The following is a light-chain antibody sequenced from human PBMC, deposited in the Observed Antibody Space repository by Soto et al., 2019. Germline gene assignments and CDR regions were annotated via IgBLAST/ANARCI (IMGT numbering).Light chain of an antibody. J-gene: IGKJ2*01. CDR1: QSVSSN. V-gene: IGKV3-11*01. CDR3: QQRSNWPPYT. CDR2: DAS. Sequence: EIVLTQSPATLSLSPGERATLSCRASQSVSSNLAWYQQKPGQAPRRLIYDASNMDTGITARCSGSGSGTDFTLTISSLEPEDFAVYYCQQRSNWPPYTFGQGNKVEIK.